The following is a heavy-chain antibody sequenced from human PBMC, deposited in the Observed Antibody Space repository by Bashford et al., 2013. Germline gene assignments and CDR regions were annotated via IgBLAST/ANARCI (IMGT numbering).Heavy chain of an antibody. J-gene: IGHJ4*02. D-gene: IGHD2-2*01. CDR1: GFIFSDSA. CDR2: IRSKAKNSTT. CDR3: TGQVPADN. V-gene: IGHV3-73*01. Sequence: GGSLRLSCAASGFIFSDSAMHWVRQASGKGLEWVGRIRSKAKNSTTTYIPSVKGRFTISRDDSKNTAYLQMNSLKTEDTAVYYCTGQVPADNWGQGTLVTVSS.